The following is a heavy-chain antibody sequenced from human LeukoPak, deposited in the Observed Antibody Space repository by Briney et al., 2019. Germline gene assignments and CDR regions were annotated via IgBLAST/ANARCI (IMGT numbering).Heavy chain of an antibody. CDR1: GGSFSSYY. J-gene: IGHJ5*02. CDR3: ARGHYRQLVRYNWFDP. V-gene: IGHV4-34*01. CDR2: INHSGST. D-gene: IGHD6-6*01. Sequence: PSETLSLTCAVYGGSFSSYYWSWIRQPPGKGLEWIGEINHSGSTNYNPSLKSRVTISVDTSKNQFSLKLSSVTAADTAVYYCARGHYRQLVRYNWFDPWGQGTLVTVYS.